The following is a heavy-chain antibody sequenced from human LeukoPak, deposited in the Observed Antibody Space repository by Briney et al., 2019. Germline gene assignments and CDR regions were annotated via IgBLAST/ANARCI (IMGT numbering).Heavy chain of an antibody. Sequence: SVKVSCKASGSTFSSYAISWVRQAPGQELEWMGGIIPIFGTANYAQKFQGRVTITTDESTSTACMELSSLRSEDTAVYYCARDMGQQLVRDYYYYMDVWGKGTTVTVSS. CDR2: IIPIFGTA. D-gene: IGHD6-13*01. V-gene: IGHV1-69*05. CDR3: ARDMGQQLVRDYYYYMDV. CDR1: GSTFSSYA. J-gene: IGHJ6*03.